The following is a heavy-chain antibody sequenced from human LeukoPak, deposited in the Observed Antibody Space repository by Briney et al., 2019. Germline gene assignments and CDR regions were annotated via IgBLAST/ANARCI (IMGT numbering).Heavy chain of an antibody. CDR3: ARRVAFDI. J-gene: IGHJ3*02. CDR1: GGSFSGYY. V-gene: IGHV4-59*12. CDR2: IYYSGST. Sequence: PSETLSLTCAVYGGSFSGYYWSWIRQPPGKGLGWIGYIYYSGSTNYNPSLKSRVTISVDTSKNQFSLRLSSVTAADTAVYYCARRVAFDIWGQGTMVTVSS.